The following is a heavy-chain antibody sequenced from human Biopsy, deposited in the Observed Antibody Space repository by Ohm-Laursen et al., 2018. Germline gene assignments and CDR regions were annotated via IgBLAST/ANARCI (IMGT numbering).Heavy chain of an antibody. CDR2: NIPILGTG. V-gene: IGHV1-69*06. CDR3: ASDDSRNEKNAFDI. D-gene: IGHD3-22*01. CDR1: GGTFSNYG. J-gene: IGHJ3*02. Sequence: ASSVKVSCKAPGGTFSNYGVNWVRQAPGQGLEWLGGNIPILGTGNYAQKFQDRVTVAADTSTSTATMELRSLRSDDTAVYYCASDDSRNEKNAFDIWGQGTMVTVSS.